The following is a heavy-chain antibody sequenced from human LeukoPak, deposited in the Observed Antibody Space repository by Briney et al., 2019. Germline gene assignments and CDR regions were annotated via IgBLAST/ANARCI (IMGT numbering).Heavy chain of an antibody. Sequence: GGSLRLSCAASGFTFSSYGMHWVRQAPGKGLEWVAVIWYDGSNKYSADSVKGRFTISRDNSKNTLYLQMNSLRAEDTAVYYCAKDLRVYYGSGSLHYWGQGTLVTVSS. V-gene: IGHV3-33*06. D-gene: IGHD3-10*01. CDR1: GFTFSSYG. CDR3: AKDLRVYYGSGSLHY. J-gene: IGHJ4*02. CDR2: IWYDGSNK.